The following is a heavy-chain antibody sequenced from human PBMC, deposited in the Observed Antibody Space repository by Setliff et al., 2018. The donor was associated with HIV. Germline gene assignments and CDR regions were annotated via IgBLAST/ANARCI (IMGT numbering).Heavy chain of an antibody. CDR2: ISYDGGKK. D-gene: IGHD3-9*01. CDR1: GFTFSRYG. V-gene: IGHV3-30*04. CDR3: ARGAEDLAINPPSFDYYFDY. Sequence: GGSLRLSCAASGFTFSRYGMHWVRQAPGKGLEWVAFISYDGGKKYDADFVKGRFTISRDNSKNTLYLQMNSLRSDDTALYFCARGAEDLAINPPSFDYYFDYWGQGTPVTVSS. J-gene: IGHJ4*02.